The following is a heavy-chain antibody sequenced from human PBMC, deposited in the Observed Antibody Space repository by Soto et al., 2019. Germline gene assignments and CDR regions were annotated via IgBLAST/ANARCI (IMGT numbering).Heavy chain of an antibody. CDR1: GYSFTGYY. D-gene: IGHD2-15*01. J-gene: IGHJ6*02. CDR2: INPNSGGT. Sequence: GASVKVSCKASGYSFTGYYMHWVRQAPGQGLEWMGWINPNSGGTNYAQKFQGRVTMTGDTSISTAYMELSRLRSDDTAVYYCASYPNCSGGSCYPYYYYGMDVWGQGTTVTVSS. CDR3: ASYPNCSGGSCYPYYYYGMDV. V-gene: IGHV1-2*02.